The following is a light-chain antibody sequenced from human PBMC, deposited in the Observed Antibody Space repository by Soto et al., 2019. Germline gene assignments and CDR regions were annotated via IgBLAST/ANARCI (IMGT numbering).Light chain of an antibody. J-gene: IGKJ1*01. CDR3: QQYVTSSPRT. V-gene: IGKV3-20*01. Sequence: VLTQSPGTLSLSPGERATLSCRASQSVSSGYLAWYQQKPGQAPRLLIYRTSNRATGIPDRFSGSGSGTDFTLTITRLEPEDFAVYYCQQYVTSSPRTFGQGTKVDIK. CDR2: RTS. CDR1: QSVSSGY.